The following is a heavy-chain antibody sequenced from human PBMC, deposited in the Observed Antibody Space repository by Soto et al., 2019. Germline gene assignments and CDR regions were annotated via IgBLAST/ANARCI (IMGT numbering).Heavy chain of an antibody. CDR1: GFTVSSYG. CDR3: ARYPSVVVTAHRDYYYYGMDV. V-gene: IGHV3-30*03. Sequence: GGSLRLSCAASGFTVSSYGMHWVRQAPGKGLEWVAVISYDGSNKYYADSVKGRFTISRDNAKNSLYLQMNSLRAEDTAVYYCARYPSVVVTAHRDYYYYGMDVWGQGTTVTVSS. CDR2: ISYDGSNK. J-gene: IGHJ6*02. D-gene: IGHD2-21*02.